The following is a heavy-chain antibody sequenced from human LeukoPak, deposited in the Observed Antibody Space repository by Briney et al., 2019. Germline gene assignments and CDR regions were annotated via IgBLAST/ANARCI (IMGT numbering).Heavy chain of an antibody. Sequence: PGRPLRLSCAASGFTFPSYSTNSARQAPGKWLGWVSFISISSSYNYYADSVKGRLTISRDNAKNSLYLQMNSLRAEDAAVYYCARDYYYDSSGYYGRRGFDYCVQGTLVTDPS. CDR2: ISISSSYN. D-gene: IGHD3-22*01. CDR3: ARDYYYDSSGYYGRRGFDY. CDR1: GFTFPSYS. V-gene: IGHV3-21*01. J-gene: IGHJ4*02.